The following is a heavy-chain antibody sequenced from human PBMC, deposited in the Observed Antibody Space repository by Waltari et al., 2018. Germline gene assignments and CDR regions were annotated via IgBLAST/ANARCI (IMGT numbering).Heavy chain of an antibody. CDR3: ARHQDWVVVSATWFDP. D-gene: IGHD2-21*02. Sequence: QLRLQESGPGLVKPSDTLSLTCTVSGGPIISTHYYLGWIRQPPGKGLEWIGSIYYSGNTYYNPSLKSRVTMSADTSKNQFSLKLSSVTAADTAVYYCARHQDWVVVSATWFDPWGQGTLVTVSS. J-gene: IGHJ5*02. V-gene: IGHV4-39*01. CDR2: IYYSGNT. CDR1: GGPIISTHYY.